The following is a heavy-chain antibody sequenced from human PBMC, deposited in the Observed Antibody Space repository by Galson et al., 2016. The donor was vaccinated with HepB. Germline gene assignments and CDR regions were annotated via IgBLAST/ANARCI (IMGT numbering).Heavy chain of an antibody. CDR2: ISYTGTT. D-gene: IGHD3-9*01. CDR3: ARIPYSPDWHHYEAMDV. J-gene: IGHJ6*02. CDR1: GTSVSSPSSY. Sequence: SETLSLTCNVFGTSVSSPSSYWSWIRQLPGKRLEWMAYISYTGTTNYNPSLKRRITISIDTSKDQFSLNLVSVTAADTAVYYCARIPYSPDWHHYEAMDVWGRGTTVTVS. V-gene: IGHV4-61*01.